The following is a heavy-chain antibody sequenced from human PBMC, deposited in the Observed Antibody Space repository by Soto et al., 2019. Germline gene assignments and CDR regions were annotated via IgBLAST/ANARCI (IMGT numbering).Heavy chain of an antibody. J-gene: IGHJ6*02. CDR3: AKDHPGGYWGSSYYYYGMDV. V-gene: IGHV3-30*18. CDR1: GFTFSSYG. Sequence: QVQLVESGGGVVQPGRSLRLSCAASGFTFSSYGMHWVRQAPGKGLEWVAVISYDGSNKYYADSVKGRFTISRDNSKNTLYMQMNSLRAEDTAVYYCAKDHPGGYWGSSYYYYGMDVWGQGTTVTVSS. D-gene: IGHD5-12*01. CDR2: ISYDGSNK.